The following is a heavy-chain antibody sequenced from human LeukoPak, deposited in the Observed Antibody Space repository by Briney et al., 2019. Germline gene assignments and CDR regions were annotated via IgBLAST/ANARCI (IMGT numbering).Heavy chain of an antibody. V-gene: IGHV3-7*01. D-gene: IGHD1-26*01. CDR2: IKQDGSEK. CDR3: ARQDSGSYHVKY. CDR1: GFTFSSYA. J-gene: IGHJ4*02. Sequence: GGSLRLSCAASGFTFSSYAMSWVRQAPGKGLEWVANIKQDGSEKYYVDSVKGRFTISRDNAKNSLYLQMNSLRAEDTAVYYCARQDSGSYHVKYWGQGTLVTVSS.